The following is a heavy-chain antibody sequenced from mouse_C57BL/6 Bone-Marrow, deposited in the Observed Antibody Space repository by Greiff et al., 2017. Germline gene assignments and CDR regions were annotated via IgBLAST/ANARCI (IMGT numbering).Heavy chain of an antibody. CDR1: GFTFSSYA. CDR2: ISDGGSYT. J-gene: IGHJ2*01. D-gene: IGHD2-4*01. V-gene: IGHV5-4*03. CDR3: ARGGVWDYDGGGYFDC. Sequence: DVKLVESGGGLVKPGASLKLSCAASGFTFSSYAMSWVRQTPEKRLEWVATISDGGSYTYYPDNVKGRFTLSRDNAKNNLYLQMSHLKSEDTAMYYCARGGVWDYDGGGYFDCWGQGTTLTVSS.